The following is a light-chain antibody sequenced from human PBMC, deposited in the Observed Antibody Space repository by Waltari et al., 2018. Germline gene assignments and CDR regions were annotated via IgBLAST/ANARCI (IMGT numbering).Light chain of an antibody. Sequence: SYELTHPPSVSVSPGQTASITCSGDKLGDKYACWYQQKPGQSPVVVIYQDRKRPSGIPERFSGSKSGNTATLTISGTQAMDEADYYCQAWDSSTGVFGGGTKLTVL. J-gene: IGLJ2*01. CDR2: QDR. CDR1: KLGDKY. CDR3: QAWDSSTGV. V-gene: IGLV3-1*01.